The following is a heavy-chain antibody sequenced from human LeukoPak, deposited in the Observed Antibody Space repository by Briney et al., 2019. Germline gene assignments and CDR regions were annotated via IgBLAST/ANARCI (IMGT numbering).Heavy chain of an antibody. J-gene: IGHJ3*02. CDR3: ARDLQRYYFGTSGYYFGAFDI. CDR2: ISSSSSYI. Sequence: GGSLRLSCAASGFTFSSYNINWVRQAPGKGLGWVSSISSSSSYIYYADSVKGRFTISRDNAKNSLYLQMNSLRAEDTAVYYCARDLQRYYFGTSGYYFGAFDIWGQGTMVTVSS. V-gene: IGHV3-21*01. CDR1: GFTFSSYN. D-gene: IGHD3-22*01.